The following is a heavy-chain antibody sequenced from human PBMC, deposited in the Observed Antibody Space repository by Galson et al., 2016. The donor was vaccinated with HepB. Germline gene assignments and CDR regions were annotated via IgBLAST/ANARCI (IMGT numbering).Heavy chain of an antibody. CDR3: TTGGGNCALGMDF. Sequence: SLRLSCAASGFTFSNDWMSWVRRAPGKGLEWVGRIKSKTDGGTTDYAAPVKGRFTISRDDPKNTLYLQMNRLKTDDTAVYYCTTGGGNCALGMDFWGQAATVTVSS. CDR1: GFTFSNDW. CDR2: IKSKTDGGTT. V-gene: IGHV3-15*01. D-gene: IGHD1-1*01. J-gene: IGHJ6*02.